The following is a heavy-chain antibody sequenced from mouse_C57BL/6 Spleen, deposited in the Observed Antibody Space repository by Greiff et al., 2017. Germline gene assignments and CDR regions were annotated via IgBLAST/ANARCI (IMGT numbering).Heavy chain of an antibody. CDR2: IHPNSGST. CDR1: GYTFTSYW. V-gene: IGHV1-64*01. J-gene: IGHJ4*01. D-gene: IGHD2-5*01. Sequence: QVQLKQPGAELVKPGASVKLSCKASGYTFTSYWMHWVKQRPGQGLEWIGMIHPNSGSTNYNEKFKSKATLTVDKSSSTAYMQLSSLTSEDSAVYYCARDGVYSRDYAMDYWGQGTSVTVSS. CDR3: ARDGVYSRDYAMDY.